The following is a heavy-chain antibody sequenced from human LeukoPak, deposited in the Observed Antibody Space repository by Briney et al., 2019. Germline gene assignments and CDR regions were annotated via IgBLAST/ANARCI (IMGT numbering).Heavy chain of an antibody. CDR3: ARFSNDHGVKFDY. V-gene: IGHV4-31*03. J-gene: IGHJ4*02. CDR1: GGSLSSGGYY. D-gene: IGHD4-17*01. CDR2: LYYSGTA. Sequence: TSETLSLTCTVSGGSLSSGGYYWSWVRQHPEKGLEWIGYLYYSGTAYYNPSLKSRVTMSVDTSKNQFSLKLDSVTAADTAVYYCARFSNDHGVKFDYWGQGTLVTVSS.